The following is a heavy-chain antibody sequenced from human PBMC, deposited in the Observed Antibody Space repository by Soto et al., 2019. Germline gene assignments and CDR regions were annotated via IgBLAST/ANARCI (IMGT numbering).Heavy chain of an antibody. D-gene: IGHD6-19*01. CDR2: MSTSNGDT. Sequence: QAPGQVLEWMGWMSTSNGDTKAAQKFQGRLSITSETSTNTVSMELTNLRSDDTAVYYFARARYFATVYRQWWYFDLWGRGSLVTVSS. J-gene: IGHJ2*01. CDR3: ARARYFATVYRQWWYFDL. V-gene: IGHV1-18*01.